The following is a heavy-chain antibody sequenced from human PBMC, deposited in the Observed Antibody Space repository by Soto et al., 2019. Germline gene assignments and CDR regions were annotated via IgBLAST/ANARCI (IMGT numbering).Heavy chain of an antibody. V-gene: IGHV3-23*01. D-gene: IGHD6-25*01. CDR3: AKDRSTIGALDY. J-gene: IGHJ4*02. Sequence: GGSLRLSCAASGFTFNTYAMSWVRQAPGKGLEWVSAISGSGGTTYYADSVKGRLTISRDNYKNTVYLQMNSLRAEDTAVYFCAKDRSTIGALDYWGQGTLVTVSS. CDR1: GFTFNTYA. CDR2: ISGSGGTT.